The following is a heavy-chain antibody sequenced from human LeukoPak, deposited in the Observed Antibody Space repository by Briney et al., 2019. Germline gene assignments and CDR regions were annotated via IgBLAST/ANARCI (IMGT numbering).Heavy chain of an antibody. J-gene: IGHJ4*02. CDR2: IYYSGST. CDR1: GGSISSYY. CDR3: ARVTAAGTAGY. D-gene: IGHD6-13*01. V-gene: IGHV4-59*12. Sequence: SETLSLTCTVSGGSISSYYWSWIRQPPGKGLEWIGYIYYSGSTNYNPSLKSRVTISVDRSKNQFSLKLSSVTAADTAVYYCARVTAAGTAGYWGQGTLVTVSS.